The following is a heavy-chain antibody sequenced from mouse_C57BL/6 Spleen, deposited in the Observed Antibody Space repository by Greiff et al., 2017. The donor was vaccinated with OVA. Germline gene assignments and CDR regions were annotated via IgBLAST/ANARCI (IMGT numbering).Heavy chain of an antibody. D-gene: IGHD2-3*01. CDR2: INPNNGGT. Sequence: EVQLQQSGPELVKPGASVKISCKASGYTFTDYYMNWVKQSHGKSLEWIGDINPNNGGTSYNQKFKGKATLTVDKSSSTAYMELRSLTSEDSAVYYCARREIIGDGYYESAMDYWGQGTSVTVSS. CDR1: GYTFTDYY. CDR3: ARREIIGDGYYESAMDY. V-gene: IGHV1-26*01. J-gene: IGHJ4*01.